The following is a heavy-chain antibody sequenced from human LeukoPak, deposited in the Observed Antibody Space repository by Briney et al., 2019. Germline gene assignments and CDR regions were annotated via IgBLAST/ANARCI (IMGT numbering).Heavy chain of an antibody. V-gene: IGHV3-21*01. CDR1: GFTFSSYS. Sequence: PGGSLRLSCAASGFTFSSYSMNWVRQAPGKGLEWVSSISSSSSYIYYADSVKGRFTISRDNAKNSLYLQMNSLRAEDTAVYYCAKGGRYFDWLLFDYWGQGTLVAVSS. CDR3: AKGGRYFDWLLFDY. CDR2: ISSSSSYI. J-gene: IGHJ4*02. D-gene: IGHD3-9*01.